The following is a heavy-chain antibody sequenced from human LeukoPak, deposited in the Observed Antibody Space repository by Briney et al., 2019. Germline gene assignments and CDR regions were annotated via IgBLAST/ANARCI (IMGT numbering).Heavy chain of an antibody. J-gene: IGHJ4*02. V-gene: IGHV3-48*01. Sequence: GGSLRLSCAASGFTFSSYSMNWVRQAPGKGLEWISYISSSGSDIYYADSLKGRFTISRDNAKNSLYLQMNSLRAEDTAVYYCARSEGSYYVVLRYFDYWGQGTLVTVSS. D-gene: IGHD1-26*01. CDR1: GFTFSSYS. CDR3: ARSEGSYYVVLRYFDY. CDR2: ISSSGSDI.